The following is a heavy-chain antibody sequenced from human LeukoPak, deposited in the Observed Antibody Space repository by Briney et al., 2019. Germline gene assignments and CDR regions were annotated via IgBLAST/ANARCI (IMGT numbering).Heavy chain of an antibody. V-gene: IGHV4-30-2*01. J-gene: IGHJ4*02. Sequence: SQTLSLTCAVSGVSISSGGYSWSWIRQPPGKGLEWIGYIYHSGSTYYNPSLKSRVTISVDRSKNQFSLKLSSVTAADTAVYYCARGLATRNSYFDYWGQGTLVTVSS. CDR2: IYHSGST. CDR3: ARGLATRNSYFDY. D-gene: IGHD5-12*01. CDR1: GVSISSGGYS.